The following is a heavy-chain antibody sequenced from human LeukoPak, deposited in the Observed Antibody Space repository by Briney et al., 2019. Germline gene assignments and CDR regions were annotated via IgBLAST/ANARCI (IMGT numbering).Heavy chain of an antibody. V-gene: IGHV3-48*01. CDR2: ISSSGSTI. D-gene: IGHD6-19*01. J-gene: IGHJ4*02. CDR3: AKAQFVEQWLVPFDY. Sequence: GGSLRLSCAASGFTFSGYSMNWVRQAPGKGLEWVSYISSSGSTIYYADSVKGRFTISRDNSKSTLYLQMNSLRAEDTAIYYCAKAQFVEQWLVPFDYWGQGTLVTVSS. CDR1: GFTFSGYS.